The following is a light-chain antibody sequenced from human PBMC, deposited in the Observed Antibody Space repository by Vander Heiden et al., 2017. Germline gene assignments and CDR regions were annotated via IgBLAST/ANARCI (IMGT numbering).Light chain of an antibody. CDR3: QQRSSGVT. CDR1: QSVSSY. Sequence: EIVLTQSPATLSLSPGERATLSCRASQSVSSYLAWYQQKPGQAPRLLIYDASNRATGIPARFSGSGSGTDFTLTISSLEPEDFAVYYGQQRSSGVTFGKGPRWKSN. CDR2: DAS. J-gene: IGKJ1*01. V-gene: IGKV3-11*01.